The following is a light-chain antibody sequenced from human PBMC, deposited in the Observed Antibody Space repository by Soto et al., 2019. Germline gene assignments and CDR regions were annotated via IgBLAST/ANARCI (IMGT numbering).Light chain of an antibody. CDR1: SSDVGSYNL. V-gene: IGLV2-23*01. CDR2: EDN. CDR3: CSYARTSTYV. Sequence: HSELTQPASVSRFPGQSITISCSGTSSDVGSYNLVSWYQQHPGKAPKLMIYEDNKRPSVFSNRFFVSKSGYTASLTISVLQAEDEADYYCCSYARTSTYVFGSGTLVTVL. J-gene: IGLJ1*01.